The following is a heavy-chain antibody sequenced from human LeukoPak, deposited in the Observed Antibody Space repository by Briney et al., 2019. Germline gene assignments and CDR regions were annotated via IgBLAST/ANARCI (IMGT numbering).Heavy chain of an antibody. D-gene: IGHD4-17*01. Sequence: PSETLSLTCTVSGGSISSSSYYWGWIRQPPGKGLEWIGSIYYSGSTYYNPSLKSRVTISVDTSKNQFSLKLSSVTAADTAVYYCARLPLSQTTVTTRGFDYWGQGTLVTVSS. CDR1: GGSISSSSYY. V-gene: IGHV4-39*01. CDR2: IYYSGST. J-gene: IGHJ4*02. CDR3: ARLPLSQTTVTTRGFDY.